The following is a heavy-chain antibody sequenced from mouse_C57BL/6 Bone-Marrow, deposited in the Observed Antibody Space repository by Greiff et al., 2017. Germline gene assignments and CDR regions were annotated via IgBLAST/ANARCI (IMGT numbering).Heavy chain of an antibody. D-gene: IGHD2-12*01. J-gene: IGHJ2*01. CDR2: IDPSDSYT. Sequence: VQLQQPGAELVMPGASVKLSCKASGYTFTSYWMHWVKQRPGQGLEWIGEIDPSDSYTNYNQKFKGKSTLTVDKSSSTAYMQLSSLTSEDSAVYYCARGVYYSGDFDYWGQGTTLTESS. CDR3: ARGVYYSGDFDY. V-gene: IGHV1-69*01. CDR1: GYTFTSYW.